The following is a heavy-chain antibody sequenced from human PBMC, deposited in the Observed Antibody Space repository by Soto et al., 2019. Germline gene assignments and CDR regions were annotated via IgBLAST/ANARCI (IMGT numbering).Heavy chain of an antibody. Sequence: TGGSLRLSCAASGFTFSSYWMHWVRQAPGKGLVWVSRINSDGSSTSYADSVKGRFTISRDNAKNTLYLQMNSLRAEDTAVYYCASSGYYFGSQRWGQGTLVTVSS. CDR1: GFTFSSYW. V-gene: IGHV3-74*01. CDR2: INSDGSST. D-gene: IGHD3-22*01. CDR3: ASSGYYFGSQR. J-gene: IGHJ4*02.